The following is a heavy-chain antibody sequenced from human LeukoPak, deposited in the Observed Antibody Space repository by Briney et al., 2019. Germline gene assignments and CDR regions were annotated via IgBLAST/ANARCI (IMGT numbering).Heavy chain of an antibody. Sequence: GGSLRLSCAASGFTFDDYAMHWVRQAPGKGLEWVSGISWNSGSIGYADSVKGRFTISRDNAKNSLYLQMNSLRAEDTALHYCAKDISRDFWSGYTGFDYWGQGTLVTVSS. V-gene: IGHV3-9*01. CDR1: GFTFDDYA. CDR3: AKDISRDFWSGYTGFDY. CDR2: ISWNSGSI. J-gene: IGHJ4*02. D-gene: IGHD3-3*01.